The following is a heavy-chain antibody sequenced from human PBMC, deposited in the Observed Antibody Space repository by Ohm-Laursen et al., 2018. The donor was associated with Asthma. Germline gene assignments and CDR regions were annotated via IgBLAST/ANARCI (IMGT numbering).Heavy chain of an antibody. CDR3: AKGGLTYYNAMDV. J-gene: IGHJ6*02. Sequence: SLRLSCSASKFTFSNYAMNWVRQPPGKGLEWVSEISSTGGSTDYADSVKGRFTTSRDNSKSTMYLQMNSLRAEDTAVYYCAKGGLTYYNAMDVWGQGTTVTVSS. CDR1: KFTFSNYA. CDR2: ISSTGGST. D-gene: IGHD4/OR15-4a*01. V-gene: IGHV3-23*01.